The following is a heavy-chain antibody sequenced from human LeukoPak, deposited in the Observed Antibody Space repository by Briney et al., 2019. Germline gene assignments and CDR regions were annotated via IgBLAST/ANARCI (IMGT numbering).Heavy chain of an antibody. CDR1: GYTFTGYY. CDR3: ARGDYYGSGSYYHSSHYYYYYYCMDV. D-gene: IGHD3-10*01. Sequence: ASVKVSCKASGYTFTGYYMHWVRHAPGQGLEWMGLINPNSGGTNYAQKFQGRVTMTRDTSISTAYMVLSRPRSDDTAVYYCARGDYYGSGSYYHSSHYYYYYYCMDVWGQGTTVTVSS. CDR2: INPNSGGT. J-gene: IGHJ6*02. V-gene: IGHV1-2*02.